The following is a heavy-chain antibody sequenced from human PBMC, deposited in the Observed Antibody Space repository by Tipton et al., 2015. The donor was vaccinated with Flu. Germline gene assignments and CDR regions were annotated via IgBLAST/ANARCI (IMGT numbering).Heavy chain of an antibody. Sequence: SLRLSCAASGFTFSSYAMNWVRQAPGKGLEWVSSISSTSTYIFYADSVKGRFTISRDNAKNSLYLQMSSLRVEDTAVYYCARHDVWPYLGQGTLVTVSS. CDR1: GFTFSSYA. D-gene: IGHD3-3*01. J-gene: IGHJ4*02. V-gene: IGHV3-21*01. CDR2: ISSTSTYI. CDR3: ARHDVWPY.